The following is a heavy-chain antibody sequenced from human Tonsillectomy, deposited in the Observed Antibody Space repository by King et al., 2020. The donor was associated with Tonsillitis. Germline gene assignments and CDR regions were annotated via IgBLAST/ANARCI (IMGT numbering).Heavy chain of an antibody. CDR1: GFTFSSYS. J-gene: IGHJ4*02. Sequence: VQLVASVGGLVPPGGSLSLSCAASGFTFSSYSMNWVRQAPGKGLEWVSYISSSSSTIYYADSVKGRFPISRDNAKKSLYLQMNSLRAEDTAVYYCARGSGYCSSTSCYYFDYWGQGTLVTVSS. V-gene: IGHV3-48*01. D-gene: IGHD2-2*01. CDR3: ARGSGYCSSTSCYYFDY. CDR2: ISSSSSTI.